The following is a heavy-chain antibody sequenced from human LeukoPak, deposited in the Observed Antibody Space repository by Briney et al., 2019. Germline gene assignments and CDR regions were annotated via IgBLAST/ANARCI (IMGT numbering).Heavy chain of an antibody. V-gene: IGHV4-59*01. CDR3: ARDRSTAGYMDV. CDR2: IYYSGST. D-gene: IGHD3-16*02. CDR1: GGSISSYY. J-gene: IGHJ6*03. Sequence: SETLSLTYTVSGGSISSYYWNWIRQPPGKGLEWIGYIYYSGSTNYNPSLKSRVTISVDTSKNQFSLKLSSVTAADTAVYYCARDRSTAGYMDVWGQGTTVTVSS.